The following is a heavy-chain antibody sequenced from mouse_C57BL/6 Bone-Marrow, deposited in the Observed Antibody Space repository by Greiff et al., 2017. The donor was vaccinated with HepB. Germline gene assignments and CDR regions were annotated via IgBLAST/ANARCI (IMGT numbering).Heavy chain of an antibody. D-gene: IGHD2-3*01. CDR2: IYPGGGYT. CDR1: GYTFTNYW. CDR3: ARSDYDAGFAY. Sequence: QVQLKESGAELVRPGTSVKMSCKASGYTFTNYWIGWAKQRPGHGLEWIGAIYPGGGYTNYNEKFKGKATLTADKSSSTAYMQFSSLTSEDSAIYYCARSDYDAGFAYWGQGTLVTVSA. J-gene: IGHJ3*01. V-gene: IGHV1-63*01.